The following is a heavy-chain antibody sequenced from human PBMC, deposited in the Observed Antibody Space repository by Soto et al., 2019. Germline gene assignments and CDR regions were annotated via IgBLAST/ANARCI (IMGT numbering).Heavy chain of an antibody. CDR1: GYTFTNYG. CDR2: INPNSGGT. D-gene: IGHD1-7*01. V-gene: IGHV1-2*04. Sequence: ASVKVSCKASGYTFTNYGISWVRQAPGQGLEWMGWINPNSGGTNYAQKFQGWVTMTRDTSISTAYMELSRLRSDDTAVYYCARRGRYNWNYDAFDIWGQGTMVTVSS. J-gene: IGHJ3*02. CDR3: ARRGRYNWNYDAFDI.